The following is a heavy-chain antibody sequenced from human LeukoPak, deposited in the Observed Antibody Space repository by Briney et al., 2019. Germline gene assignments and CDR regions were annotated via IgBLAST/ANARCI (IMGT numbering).Heavy chain of an antibody. CDR1: GGSFSGYY. CDR3: ARVTTNWYFDL. D-gene: IGHD4-17*01. Sequence: SETLSLTCAVYGGSFSGYYWSWIRQPPGKGLEWIGEINHSGSTNYNPSLKSRVTISVDTSKNQFSLKLSSVTAADTAVYYCARVTTNWYFDLWGRGTLVTVSS. J-gene: IGHJ2*01. V-gene: IGHV4-34*01. CDR2: INHSGST.